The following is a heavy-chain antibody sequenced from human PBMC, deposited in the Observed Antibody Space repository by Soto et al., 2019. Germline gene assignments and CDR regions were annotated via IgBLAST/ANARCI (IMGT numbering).Heavy chain of an antibody. CDR1: GCSIISSSYY. CDR3: ASLYSYGLGSYNYYAMDV. J-gene: IGHJ6*02. Sequence: SETLSLTCTVYGCSIISSSYYWGWIRQPPGKGLEWIGSIYYSGSTYYNPSLKSRVTISVDTSKNQFSLKLSSVTAADTAVYYCASLYSYGLGSYNYYAMDVWGQGTTIT. D-gene: IGHD5-18*01. CDR2: IYYSGST. V-gene: IGHV4-39*01.